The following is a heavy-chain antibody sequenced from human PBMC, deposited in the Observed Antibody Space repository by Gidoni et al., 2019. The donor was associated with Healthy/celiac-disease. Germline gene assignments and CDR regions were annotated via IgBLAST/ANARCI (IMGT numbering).Heavy chain of an antibody. CDR3: ARAYPQQLVADTYNWFDP. CDR2: IHPSGGST. D-gene: IGHD6-13*01. V-gene: IGHV1-46*01. CDR1: GYTFTSYY. J-gene: IGHJ5*02. Sequence: QVQLVQSGAEVKKPGASVKVSCKASGYTFTSYYMPWVRQAPGQGLEWMGIIHPSGGSTSYAQKFQGRVTMTRDTSTSTVYMELSSLRSEDTAVYYCARAYPQQLVADTYNWFDPWGQGTLVTVSS.